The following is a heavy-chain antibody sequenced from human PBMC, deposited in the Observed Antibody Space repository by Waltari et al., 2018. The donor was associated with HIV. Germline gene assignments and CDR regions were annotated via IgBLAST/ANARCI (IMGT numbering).Heavy chain of an antibody. Sequence: QGQLVQSGAEVKQPGASARLSCQAPGYPFTNYDINWLRQATGQGLEWMGWMNPSTGNAGYAHNFQGRVTMTRDIPINTAYMELSGLTSHDTAVYYCSTSRPGAMFGDAWGQGTLVTVSS. V-gene: IGHV1-8*01. J-gene: IGHJ5*02. CDR3: STSRPGAMFGDA. D-gene: IGHD3-3*01. CDR2: MNPSTGNA. CDR1: GYPFTNYD.